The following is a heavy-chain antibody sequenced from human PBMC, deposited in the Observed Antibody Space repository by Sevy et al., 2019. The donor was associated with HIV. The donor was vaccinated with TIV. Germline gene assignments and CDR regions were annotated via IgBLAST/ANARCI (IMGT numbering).Heavy chain of an antibody. CDR3: AKDLAQGGTLNFYYYGMDF. CDR2: INWSGTII. Sequence: GGSLRLSCIASGFNFNDYAMHWVRQVPGKGLEWVSGINWSGTIIGYGDSVKGRFTISRDNARKSVYLEMNSLSPEDTALYYCAKDLAQGGTLNFYYYGMDFWGQGTTVTVSS. J-gene: IGHJ6*02. D-gene: IGHD3-16*01. CDR1: GFNFNDYA. V-gene: IGHV3-9*01.